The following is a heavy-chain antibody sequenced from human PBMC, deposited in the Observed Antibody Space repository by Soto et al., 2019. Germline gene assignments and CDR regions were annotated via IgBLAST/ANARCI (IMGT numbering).Heavy chain of an antibody. CDR1: GGSISSSSYY. V-gene: IGHV4-39*01. CDR3: ARHYSNRDYYGMDV. Sequence: SETLSLTCTVSGGSISSSSYYWGWIRQPPGKGLEWIGSIYYSGSTYYNPSLKSRVTISVDTSKNQFSLKLSSVTAADTAVYYCARHYSNRDYYGMDVWGQGTTVTVSS. J-gene: IGHJ6*02. D-gene: IGHD4-4*01. CDR2: IYYSGST.